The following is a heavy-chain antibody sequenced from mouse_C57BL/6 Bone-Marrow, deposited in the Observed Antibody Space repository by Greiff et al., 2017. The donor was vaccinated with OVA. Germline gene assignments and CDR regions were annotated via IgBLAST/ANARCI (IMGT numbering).Heavy chain of an antibody. CDR2: INPSSGYT. CDR3: AILTTVVDWYFDV. V-gene: IGHV1-7*01. D-gene: IGHD1-1*01. Sequence: QVQLQQSGAELAKPGASVKLSCKASGYTFTSYWMHWVKQRPGQGLEWIGYINPSSGYTKYNQKFKDKATLTADKSSSTAYMQLSSLTYEDSAVYYCAILTTVVDWYFDVWGTGTTVTVSS. J-gene: IGHJ1*03. CDR1: GYTFTSYW.